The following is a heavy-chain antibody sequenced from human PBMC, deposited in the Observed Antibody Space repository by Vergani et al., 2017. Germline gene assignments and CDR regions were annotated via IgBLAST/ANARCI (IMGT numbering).Heavy chain of an antibody. CDR2: INHSGST. J-gene: IGHJ6*03. CDR1: GGSISSYY. CDR3: ARGGGEYYYYYYMDV. Sequence: QVQLQESGPGLVKPSETLSLTCTVSGGSISSYYWSWIRQPPGKGLEWIGEINHSGSTNYNPSLKSRVTISVDTSKNQFSLKLSSVTAADTAVYYCARGGGEYYYYYYMDVWGKGTTVTVSS. V-gene: IGHV4-34*01. D-gene: IGHD3-10*01.